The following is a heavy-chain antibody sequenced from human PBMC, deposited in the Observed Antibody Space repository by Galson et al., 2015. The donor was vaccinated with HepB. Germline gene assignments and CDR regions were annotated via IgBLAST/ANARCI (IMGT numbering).Heavy chain of an antibody. Sequence: SLRLSCAASGFTFDDYAMHWVRQAPGKGLEWVSGISWNSGSIGYADSVKGRFTISRDNAKNSLYLQMNSLRAEDTALYYCAKDFNPYSSGWSPKYFDSWGQGTLVTVSS. CDR2: ISWNSGSI. D-gene: IGHD6-19*01. V-gene: IGHV3-9*01. J-gene: IGHJ4*02. CDR1: GFTFDDYA. CDR3: AKDFNPYSSGWSPKYFDS.